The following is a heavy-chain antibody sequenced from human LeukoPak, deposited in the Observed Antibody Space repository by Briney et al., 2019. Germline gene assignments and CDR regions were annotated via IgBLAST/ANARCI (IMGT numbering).Heavy chain of an antibody. Sequence: GGSLRLSCAASGFTFSDYYMSWIRQAPGKGLEWVSYISSSGSTIYYADSVKGRFTISRDNAENSLSLQMHSLRDEDTAVYYCGIVEILVVPGAMQYAFDIWGQGTMVTVSS. CDR3: GIVEILVVPGAMQYAFDI. CDR2: ISSSGSTI. CDR1: GFTFSDYY. D-gene: IGHD2-2*03. V-gene: IGHV3-11*01. J-gene: IGHJ3*02.